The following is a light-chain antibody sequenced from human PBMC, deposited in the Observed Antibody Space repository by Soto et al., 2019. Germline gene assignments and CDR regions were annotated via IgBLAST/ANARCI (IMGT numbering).Light chain of an antibody. V-gene: IGLV1-51*01. J-gene: IGLJ2*01. CDR3: GTWDTRLSVVV. CDR2: DTN. CDR1: GSNIGKND. Sequence: QSVLTQPPSVSAAPGQKVTISCSGSGSNIGKNDVSWYLQLPGAAPKLLIYDTNKRPSGIPDRFAGSQSGTSATLGITGLQPGDDADYFCGTWDTRLSVVVFGGGTKLTVL.